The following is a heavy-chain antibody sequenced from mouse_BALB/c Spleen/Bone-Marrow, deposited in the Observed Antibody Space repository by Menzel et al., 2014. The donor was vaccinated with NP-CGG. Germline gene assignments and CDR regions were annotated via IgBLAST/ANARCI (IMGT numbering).Heavy chain of an antibody. CDR2: ISGGDTYT. Sequence: EVQGVESGGGLVKPGGSLKLSCAASGFTFSSYGMSWVRQTPEKRLEWVATISGGDTYTYYPDSVRGRFTISRDNAKNNLYLQMSSLRSEDTALYYRAAITTVAYWGRGTLVTVSA. V-gene: IGHV5-9-2*01. D-gene: IGHD1-1*01. CDR1: GFTFSSYG. J-gene: IGHJ3*01. CDR3: AAITTVAY.